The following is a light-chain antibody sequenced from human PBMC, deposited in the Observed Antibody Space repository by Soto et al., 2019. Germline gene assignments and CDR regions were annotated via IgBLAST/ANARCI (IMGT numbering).Light chain of an antibody. Sequence: DIVMTQSPDSLAVSLGERATINCKSSQSVLYSSNNKNYLAWYQQKPGQPPRLLLYGASTRATGIPVRFRGSGSGTEFTLTISSLQSEDSAVYYCHQYNSWPRGTFGPGTKVEIK. V-gene: IGKV4-1*01. CDR1: QSVLYSSNNKNY. CDR2: GAS. J-gene: IGKJ3*01. CDR3: HQYNSWPRGT.